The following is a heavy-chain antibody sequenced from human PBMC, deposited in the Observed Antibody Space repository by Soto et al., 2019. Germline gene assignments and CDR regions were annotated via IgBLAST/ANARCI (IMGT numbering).Heavy chain of an antibody. Sequence: GSLRLSCAASGFTFSSYAMSWVRQAPGKGLEWVSAISGSGGSTYYADSVKGRFTIXXXXXXXXXXXXXXXXXXXDTAVYYCAKNSGWYYFDYWGQGTLVTVSS. CDR1: GFTFSSYA. J-gene: IGHJ4*02. CDR3: AKNSGWYYFDY. CDR2: ISGSGGST. D-gene: IGHD6-19*01. V-gene: IGHV3-23*01.